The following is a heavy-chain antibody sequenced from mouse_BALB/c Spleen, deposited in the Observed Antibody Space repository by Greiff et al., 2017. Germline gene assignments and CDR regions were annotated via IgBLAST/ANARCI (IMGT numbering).Heavy chain of an antibody. D-gene: IGHD2-4*01. CDR2: ISDGGSYT. Sequence: DVHLVESGGGLVKPGGSLKLSCAASGFTFSDYYMYWVRQTPEKRLEWVATISDGGSYTYYPDSVKGRFTISRDNAKNNLYLQMSSLKSEDTAMYYCAKSMIIYAMDYWGQGTSVTVSS. V-gene: IGHV5-4*02. J-gene: IGHJ4*01. CDR1: GFTFSDYY. CDR3: AKSMIIYAMDY.